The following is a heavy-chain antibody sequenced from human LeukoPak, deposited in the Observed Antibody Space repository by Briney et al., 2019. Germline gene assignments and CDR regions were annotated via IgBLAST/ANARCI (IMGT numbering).Heavy chain of an antibody. Sequence: GGSLRLSCAASGFTVSYNYMSWVRQAPGKGLEWVSVIYSGGSTYYADSVKGRFTISRDNSKNTLYLQMNSLRAEDTAVYYCARRTTAMGFFDYWGQGTLVTVSS. CDR3: ARRTTAMGFFDY. CDR1: GFTVSYNY. D-gene: IGHD5-18*01. V-gene: IGHV3-53*01. J-gene: IGHJ4*02. CDR2: IYSGGST.